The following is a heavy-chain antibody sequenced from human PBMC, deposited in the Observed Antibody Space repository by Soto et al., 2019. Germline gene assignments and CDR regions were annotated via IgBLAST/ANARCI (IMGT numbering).Heavy chain of an antibody. CDR1: GYTLTELS. V-gene: IGHV1-24*01. CDR3: ATIRETGHYYCYGMDV. CDR2: FDTEDGET. Sequence: QVQLVQSGAEVKKPGASVKVSCKVSGYTLTELSMHWVRQAPGEGLVWMGCFDTEDGETIQAQKFQGRVTMTEDTSTDTAYMELSSLRSEHTAVYYCATIRETGHYYCYGMDVWGQGTTVTVSS. J-gene: IGHJ6*02.